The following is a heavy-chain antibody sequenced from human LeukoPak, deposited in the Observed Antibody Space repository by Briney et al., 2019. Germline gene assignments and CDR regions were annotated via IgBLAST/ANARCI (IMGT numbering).Heavy chain of an antibody. Sequence: ASVKVSCKASGYTFTGYYMHWVRQAPGQGLEWMGWINPSSGGTNYAQKFQGRVTMTRDTSISTAYLQWSSLKASDTAMYYCARTHTAPGRYMDVWGKGTTVTVSS. V-gene: IGHV1-2*02. J-gene: IGHJ6*03. CDR2: INPSSGGT. CDR3: ARTHTAPGRYMDV. D-gene: IGHD5-18*01. CDR1: GYTFTGYY.